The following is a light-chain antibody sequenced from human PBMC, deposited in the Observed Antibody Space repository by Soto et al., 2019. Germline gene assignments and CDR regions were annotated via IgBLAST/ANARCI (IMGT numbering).Light chain of an antibody. CDR2: DAS. CDR3: QHYDHLPPLS. CDR1: QDIKND. V-gene: IGKV1-33*01. Sequence: DIRVTQSPSSLSASVGDRVTITCQASQDIKNDLNWYQQKPGKAPNLVIYDASNLKTGVPSRFSGSGSGTDFSFSISSLQPEDVGTYYCQHYDHLPPLSFGGGTKVELK. J-gene: IGKJ4*01.